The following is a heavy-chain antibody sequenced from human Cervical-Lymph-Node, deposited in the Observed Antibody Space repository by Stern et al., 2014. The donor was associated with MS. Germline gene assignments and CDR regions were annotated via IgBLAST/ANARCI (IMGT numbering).Heavy chain of an antibody. Sequence: VQLVESGGGWVKPGGSLRLSCAASGFTFSDHYMSWIRQAPGKGLEWVSYISKSSGAIYYADSVKGLFTISRDNVKNSLYLQMNSLRDEDTAVYYCARGLASTSSPVFDYWGQGTLVTVSS. CDR2: ISKSSGAI. V-gene: IGHV3-11*01. CDR1: GFTFSDHY. J-gene: IGHJ4*02. CDR3: ARGLASTSSPVFDY. D-gene: IGHD6-6*01.